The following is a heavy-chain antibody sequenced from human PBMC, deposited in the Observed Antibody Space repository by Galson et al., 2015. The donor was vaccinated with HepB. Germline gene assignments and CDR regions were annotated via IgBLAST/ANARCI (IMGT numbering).Heavy chain of an antibody. V-gene: IGHV1-18*04. Sequence: SVKVSCKASGYTFTTYGITWVRQAPGQGLEWMGWISPYNGNINYAQKLQGRVTMTTDTSTNTAYMELRSLRSDDTAVYYCARDYGSGSYRFDYWGQGTLVTVSS. CDR3: ARDYGSGSYRFDY. CDR1: GYTFTTYG. D-gene: IGHD3-10*01. J-gene: IGHJ4*02. CDR2: ISPYNGNI.